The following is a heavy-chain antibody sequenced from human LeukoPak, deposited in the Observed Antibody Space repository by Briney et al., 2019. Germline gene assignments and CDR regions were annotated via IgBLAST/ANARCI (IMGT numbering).Heavy chain of an antibody. CDR1: GFTFSSYW. J-gene: IGHJ6*02. D-gene: IGHD4-17*01. V-gene: IGHV3-74*01. CDR3: ARKSGDYVYYGMDV. CDR2: INSDGSST. Sequence: GGSLRLSCAASGFTFSSYWMHWVRQAPGKGLVWVSRINSDGSSTSYADSVKGRFTISRDNAKNTLYLQMNSLRAEDTAVYYCARKSGDYVYYGMDVWGQGTTVTVSS.